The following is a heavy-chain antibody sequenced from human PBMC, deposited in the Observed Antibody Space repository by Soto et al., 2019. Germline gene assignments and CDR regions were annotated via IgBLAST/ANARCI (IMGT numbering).Heavy chain of an antibody. CDR2: ISSSSSYI. CDR3: ARELRFLEWAPFDY. CDR1: GFTFSSYS. V-gene: IGHV3-21*01. J-gene: IGHJ4*02. Sequence: KPGGSLRLSCAASGFTFSSYSMNWVRQAPGKGLEWVSSISSSSSYIYYADSVKGRFTISRDNAKNSLYLQMNSLRAEDTAVYYCARELRFLEWAPFDYWGQGTLVTVSS. D-gene: IGHD3-3*01.